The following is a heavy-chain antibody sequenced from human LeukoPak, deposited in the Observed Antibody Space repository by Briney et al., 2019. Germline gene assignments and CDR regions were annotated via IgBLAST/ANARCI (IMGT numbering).Heavy chain of an antibody. Sequence: GGSLRLSCTASGFTFSSYAMIWVRNAPGKGLEWVSAISGRGGSTYYTDSVKGRVTISRDNSKNTLYLQMNSLRAEDAAVYYCAKDSDYYYDSSGYYPDWGQGTLVTVSS. D-gene: IGHD3-22*01. V-gene: IGHV3-23*01. CDR2: ISGRGGST. J-gene: IGHJ4*02. CDR3: AKDSDYYYDSSGYYPD. CDR1: GFTFSSYA.